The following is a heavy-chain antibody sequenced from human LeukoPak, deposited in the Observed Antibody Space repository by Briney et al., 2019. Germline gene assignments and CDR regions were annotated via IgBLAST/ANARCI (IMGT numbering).Heavy chain of an antibody. D-gene: IGHD2-2*01. CDR2: ISYDGSNK. V-gene: IGHV3-30*04. J-gene: IGHJ4*02. CDR1: GFTFSSYA. Sequence: GGSLRLSCAASGFTFSSYAMHWARQAPGKGLEWVAVISYDGSNKYYADSVKGRFTISRDNSKNTLYLQMNSLRAEDTAVYYCARYSSSYCSSTSCSLEYYFDYWGQGTLVTVSS. CDR3: ARYSSSYCSSTSCSLEYYFDY.